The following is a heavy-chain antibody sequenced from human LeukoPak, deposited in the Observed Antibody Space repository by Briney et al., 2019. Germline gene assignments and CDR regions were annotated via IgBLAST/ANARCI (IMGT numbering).Heavy chain of an antibody. V-gene: IGHV4-39*01. CDR2: IYYSGSA. Sequence: ASETLSLTCTVSGGSISSSNYYWGWIRQPPGKGLEWIGNIYYSGSAYYKPSLKTRVTISVDTSKNQFTLKLTSVTPAAQDIRYCARHASVDGNWPRPLDYWGQGSLVTVSS. J-gene: IGHJ4*02. CDR3: ARHASVDGNWPRPLDY. CDR1: GGSISSSNYY. D-gene: IGHD6-19*01.